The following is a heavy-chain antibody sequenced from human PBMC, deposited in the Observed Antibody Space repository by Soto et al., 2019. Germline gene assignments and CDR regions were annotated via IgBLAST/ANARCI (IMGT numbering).Heavy chain of an antibody. CDR1: GFTFSSYA. CDR2: ISGSGGST. CDR3: AKDRELPIFGVVTLTPLYY. V-gene: IGHV3-23*01. Sequence: GGSLRLSCAASGFTFSSYAMSWVRQAPGKGLEWVSAISGSGGSTYYADSVKGRFTISRDNSKNTLYLQMNSLRAEDTAVYYCAKDRELPIFGVVTLTPLYYWGQGTLVTVSS. D-gene: IGHD3-3*01. J-gene: IGHJ4*02.